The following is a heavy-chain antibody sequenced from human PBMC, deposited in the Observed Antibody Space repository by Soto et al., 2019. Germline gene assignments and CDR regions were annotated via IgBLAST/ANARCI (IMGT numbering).Heavy chain of an antibody. Sequence: QVQLVQSGAEVKKPASSVKVSCKASGGTFNNYPITWVRQAPGEGLEWMGGSIPIFGTANYVQNFQGRVTISVDESTSTAYMELSSLRSEDTAVYDCARGRGYSGDDHYYYFDMDVWGQGTTVTVSS. CDR3: ARGRGYSGDDHYYYFDMDV. D-gene: IGHD5-12*01. J-gene: IGHJ6*02. CDR1: GGTFNNYP. CDR2: SIPIFGTA. V-gene: IGHV1-69*01.